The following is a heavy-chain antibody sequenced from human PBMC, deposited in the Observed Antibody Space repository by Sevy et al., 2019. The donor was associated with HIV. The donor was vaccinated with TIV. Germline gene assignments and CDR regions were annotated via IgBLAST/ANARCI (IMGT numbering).Heavy chain of an antibody. V-gene: IGHV1-24*01. CDR2: FDPEDDET. J-gene: IGHJ4*02. CDR3: ATTKDYYENSGDPFDY. D-gene: IGHD3-22*01. CDR1: GYTLTELS. Sequence: ASVKVSCKVSGYTLTELSMHWVRQVPGKGLEWMGSFDPEDDETIYAQKFQGRVTMTADTSTDTAYMELRSLRSEDTAVYYCATTKDYYENSGDPFDYWGQGTLVTVSS.